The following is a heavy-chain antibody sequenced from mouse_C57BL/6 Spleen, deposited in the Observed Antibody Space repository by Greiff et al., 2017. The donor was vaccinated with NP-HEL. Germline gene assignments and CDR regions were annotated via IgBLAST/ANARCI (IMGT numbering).Heavy chain of an antibody. Sequence: QVQLQQPGAELVKPGASVKMSCKASGYTFTSYWITWVKQRPGQGLEWIGDIYPGSGSTNYNEKFKSKATLTVDTSSSTAYMQLSSLTSEDSAVYYCAREGQLRPYAMDYWGQGTSVTVSS. V-gene: IGHV1-55*01. CDR1: GYTFTSYW. D-gene: IGHD3-2*02. J-gene: IGHJ4*01. CDR2: IYPGSGST. CDR3: AREGQLRPYAMDY.